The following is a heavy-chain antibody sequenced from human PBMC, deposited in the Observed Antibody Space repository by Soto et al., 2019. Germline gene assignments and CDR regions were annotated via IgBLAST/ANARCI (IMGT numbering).Heavy chain of an antibody. Sequence: SVKVSCKASGYTFTSYGISWVRQAPGQGLEWMGGIIPIFGTANYAQKFQGRVTITADESTSTAYMELSSLRSEDTAVYYCARSVYYYDSSGPLSNWGQGTLVTVSS. J-gene: IGHJ4*02. CDR2: IIPIFGTA. CDR1: GYTFTSYG. D-gene: IGHD3-22*01. CDR3: ARSVYYYDSSGPLSN. V-gene: IGHV1-69*13.